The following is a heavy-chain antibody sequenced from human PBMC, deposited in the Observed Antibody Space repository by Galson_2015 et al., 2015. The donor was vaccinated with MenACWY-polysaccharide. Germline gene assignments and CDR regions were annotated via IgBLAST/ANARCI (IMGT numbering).Heavy chain of an antibody. CDR1: GSSLRSGYY. J-gene: IGHJ4*02. D-gene: IGHD1-26*01. CDR3: ARVEKYSGSYYILH. Sequence: TLSLTCAVSGSSLRSGYYWGWIRQPPGTGLEWIGSIYHSGSTYHNPSLKSRVAISVDTSKNQFSLKLSSVTAADTAVYYCARVEKYSGSYYILHWGQGTLVTVSS. V-gene: IGHV4-38-2*01. CDR2: IYHSGST.